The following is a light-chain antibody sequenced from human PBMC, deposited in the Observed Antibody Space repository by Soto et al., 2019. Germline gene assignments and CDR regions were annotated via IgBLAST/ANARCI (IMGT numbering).Light chain of an antibody. CDR3: HQRQSWPRT. CDR2: QTS. V-gene: IGKV3-11*01. J-gene: IGKJ1*01. CDR1: QYINTR. Sequence: EIVLTQSPATLSSFPGDRFTLSCRASQYINTRLAWYQHRPCQAPRLLIYQTSIRAAGIPARFSASGSWTDFTLTISDVQPEDFALYYCHQRQSWPRTFGQGTKVDIK.